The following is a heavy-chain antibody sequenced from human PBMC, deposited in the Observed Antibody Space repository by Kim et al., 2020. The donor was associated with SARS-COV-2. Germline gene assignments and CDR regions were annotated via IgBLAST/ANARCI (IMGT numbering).Heavy chain of an antibody. V-gene: IGHV7-4-1*02. CDR3: ARPNYGSGTYRYFDI. J-gene: IGHJ4*02. D-gene: IGHD3-10*01. CDR2: ITTNTGDP. Sequence: ASVKVSCKASGYSFKSYAMFWLRQAPGHGLEWMGWITTNTGDPTYAQGFTGRFVFSFDTSVSTAYLQITSLKAEDTAVYYCARPNYGSGTYRYFDIWGQGTPVTVSS. CDR1: GYSFKSYA.